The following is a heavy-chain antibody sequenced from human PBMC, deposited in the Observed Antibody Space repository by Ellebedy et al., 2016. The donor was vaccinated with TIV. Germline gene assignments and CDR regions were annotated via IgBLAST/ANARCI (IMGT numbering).Heavy chain of an antibody. J-gene: IGHJ4*02. CDR1: GFTFSSYA. D-gene: IGHD5-18*01. Sequence: GESLKISCAASGFTFSSYAMSWVRQAPGKGLEWVSAISGSGGSTYYADSVKGRFTISRDNSKNTLYLQMNSLRDEDTAVYYCARASGYSYHFDYWGQGTLVTVSS. CDR2: ISGSGGST. V-gene: IGHV3-23*01. CDR3: ARASGYSYHFDY.